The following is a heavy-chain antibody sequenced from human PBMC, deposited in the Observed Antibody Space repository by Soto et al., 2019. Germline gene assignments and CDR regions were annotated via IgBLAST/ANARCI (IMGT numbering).Heavy chain of an antibody. Sequence: QVQLVQSGVEVKKPGASVKVSCKASGYTFTSYGISWVRQAPGQGLEWMGWISAYNGNTNYAQKLQGRVTMTTDTSTSTAYMELRSLRSDDTAVYYCARDRYYYDSSGYYYPPRYYYYGMDVWGQGTTVTVSS. CDR2: ISAYNGNT. J-gene: IGHJ6*02. CDR3: ARDRYYYDSSGYYYPPRYYYYGMDV. D-gene: IGHD3-22*01. V-gene: IGHV1-18*01. CDR1: GYTFTSYG.